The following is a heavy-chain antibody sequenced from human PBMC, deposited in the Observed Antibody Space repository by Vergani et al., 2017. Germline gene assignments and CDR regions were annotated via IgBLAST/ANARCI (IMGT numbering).Heavy chain of an antibody. CDR3: VKDIAASGNYWYFDL. J-gene: IGHJ2*01. CDR2: IRDDGSNT. V-gene: IGHV3-30*02. CDR1: GFTFSNYG. Sequence: QVQLVESGGGVVQPGGSLRLSCGASGFTFSNYGMHWVRQAPGKGLEWVTFIRDDGSNTYYADSVKGRFTISRDNSKNTLFLQMNSLRPEDTAVYYCVKDIAASGNYWYFDLWGRGTLVTVSS. D-gene: IGHD6-13*01.